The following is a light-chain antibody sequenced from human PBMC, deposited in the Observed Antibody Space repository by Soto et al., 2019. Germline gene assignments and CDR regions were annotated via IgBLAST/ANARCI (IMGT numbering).Light chain of an antibody. CDR1: HSVSSSY. Sequence: EIVLTQSPGTLSLSPGERATLSCRASHSVSSSYLAWYQQKPGQAPRLLIYGASSRATGIPDRFSVSGSGTDFTLTISRLEPEDFAVYYCQQYGGSPPITFGQGTRLDIK. CDR3: QQYGGSPPIT. J-gene: IGKJ5*01. CDR2: GAS. V-gene: IGKV3-20*01.